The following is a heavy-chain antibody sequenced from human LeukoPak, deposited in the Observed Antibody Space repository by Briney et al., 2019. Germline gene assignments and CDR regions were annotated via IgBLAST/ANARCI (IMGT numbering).Heavy chain of an antibody. CDR1: GFTFSNYA. Sequence: GGSLRLSCRASGFTFSNYAMHWVRQAPGKGLEWVAVISYDGSNQYYTDSVKGRFTISRDNSKNTLYLQMSSLRGEDTAVYYCARDSAEGGFDYWGQGTLVPVSS. CDR2: ISYDGSNQ. V-gene: IGHV3-30-3*01. J-gene: IGHJ4*02. CDR3: ARDSAEGGFDY. D-gene: IGHD6-25*01.